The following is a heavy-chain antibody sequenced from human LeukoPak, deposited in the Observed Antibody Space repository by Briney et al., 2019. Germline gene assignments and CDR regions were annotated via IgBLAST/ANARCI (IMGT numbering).Heavy chain of an antibody. CDR2: MNPNSGNT. V-gene: IGHV1-8*01. CDR3: ARAVRPFYSGSYYPDY. CDR1: GYTFTSYD. Sequence: EASVKVSCKASGYTFTSYDINWVRQATGQGLEWMGWMNPNSGNTGYAQKFQGRVTMTSNTSISTVYMELSSLRSEDTAVYYCARAVRPFYSGSYYPDYWGQGTLVTVSS. J-gene: IGHJ4*02. D-gene: IGHD3-10*01.